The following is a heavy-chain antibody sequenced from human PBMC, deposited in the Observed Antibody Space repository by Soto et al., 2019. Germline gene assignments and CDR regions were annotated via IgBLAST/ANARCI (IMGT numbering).Heavy chain of an antibody. CDR2: MWYDGSNK. J-gene: IGHJ4*02. Sequence: QVQLVESGGGVVQPGRSLRLSCAASGFTFSSYGMHWVRQAPGKGLEWEAVMWYDGSNKYYADSVKGRFTISRDNSRTTLYLQMNSLRAEDTAVYYCARDEGDSGWFYFDYWGQGTLVTVSS. D-gene: IGHD6-19*01. CDR3: ARDEGDSGWFYFDY. V-gene: IGHV3-33*01. CDR1: GFTFSSYG.